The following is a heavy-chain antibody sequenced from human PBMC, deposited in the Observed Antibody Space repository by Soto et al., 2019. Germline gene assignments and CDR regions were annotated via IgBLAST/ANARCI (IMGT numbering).Heavy chain of an antibody. J-gene: IGHJ4*02. V-gene: IGHV3-NL1*01. CDR2: MNGGGGST. Sequence: QVQLVESGGGVVQPGRSLRLSCTASGFTFSKYGMHWVRQAPGKGLEWVSSMNGGGGSTYYAESVQGRFTISRDNSKNTLYLQMNSLRVEDTAVYYCAKKSEIAVPRYYFDLWGQGTLVTVSS. CDR3: AKKSEIAVPRYYFDL. CDR1: GFTFSKYG. D-gene: IGHD2-21*01.